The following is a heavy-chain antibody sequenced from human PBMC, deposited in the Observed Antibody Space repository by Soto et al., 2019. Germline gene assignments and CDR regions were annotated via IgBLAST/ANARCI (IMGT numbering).Heavy chain of an antibody. Sequence: ASVKVSCKASGYTFTSYCISWVRQAPGQGVEWMGWINPNSGGTNYAQKFQGWVTMTRDTSISTAYMELSRLRSDDTAVYYCARGRPIVLRFLEWLFSTNWFDPWGPGTLVTVSS. CDR3: ARGRPIVLRFLEWLFSTNWFDP. J-gene: IGHJ5*02. V-gene: IGHV1-2*04. D-gene: IGHD3-3*01. CDR1: GYTFTSYC. CDR2: INPNSGGT.